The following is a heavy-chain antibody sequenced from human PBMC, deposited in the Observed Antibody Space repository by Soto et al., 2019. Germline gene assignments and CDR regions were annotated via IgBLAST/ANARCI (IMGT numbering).Heavy chain of an antibody. V-gene: IGHV4-61*01. CDR2: IYYSGST. CDR1: GGSVSSGSYY. D-gene: IGHD6-6*01. CDR3: AMKYSSSSGFDY. J-gene: IGHJ4*02. Sequence: KSSETLSLTCTVSGGSVSSGSYYWSWIRQPPGKGLEWIGYIYYSGSTNYNPSLKSRVTISVDTSKNQFSLKLSSVTAADTAVYYCAMKYSSSSGFDYWGQGTLVTVSS.